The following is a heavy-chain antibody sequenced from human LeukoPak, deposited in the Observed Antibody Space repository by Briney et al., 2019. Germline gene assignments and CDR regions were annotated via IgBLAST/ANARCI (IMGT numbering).Heavy chain of an antibody. CDR2: IYYSGST. Sequence: PSETLSLTCTVSGGSISSSSYYWGWIRQPPGKGLEWIGSIYYSGSTYYNPSLKSRVTISVDTSKNQFSLKLSSVTAADTAVYYCARGSQDFWSGYRSYYYMDVWGKGTTVTVSS. D-gene: IGHD3-3*01. CDR1: GGSISSSSYY. J-gene: IGHJ6*03. CDR3: ARGSQDFWSGYRSYYYMDV. V-gene: IGHV4-39*01.